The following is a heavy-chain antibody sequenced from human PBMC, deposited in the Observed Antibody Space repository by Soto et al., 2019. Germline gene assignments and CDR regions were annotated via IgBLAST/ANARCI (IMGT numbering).Heavy chain of an antibody. V-gene: IGHV5-10-1*01. J-gene: IGHJ4*02. Sequence: PGESLKISCKGSGYSFTSYWISWVRQMPGKGLEWMGRIDPSDSYTNYSPSFQGHVTISADKSISTAYLQWSSLKASDTAMYYCARHHATGYSYGPNLRPLFYLIHYWGQGTLVTVSS. CDR3: ARHHATGYSYGPNLRPLFYLIHY. D-gene: IGHD5-18*01. CDR2: IDPSDSYT. CDR1: GYSFTSYW.